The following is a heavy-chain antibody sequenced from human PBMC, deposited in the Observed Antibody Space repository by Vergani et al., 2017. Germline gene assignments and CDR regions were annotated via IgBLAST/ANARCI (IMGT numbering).Heavy chain of an antibody. CDR3: ARGRCSSTSCYYYYYYYMGI. J-gene: IGHJ6*03. D-gene: IGHD2-2*01. CDR1: GYTFTSYD. V-gene: IGHV1-8*01. CDR2: MNPNSGNT. Sequence: QVQLVQSGAEVKKPGASVKVSCKASGYTFTSYDINWVRQATGQGLEWMGWMNPNSGNTGYAQKFQGRVTMTRNTSISTAYMELSSLRSEDTAVYYCARGRCSSTSCYYYYYYYMGIWGKGTTVTVSS.